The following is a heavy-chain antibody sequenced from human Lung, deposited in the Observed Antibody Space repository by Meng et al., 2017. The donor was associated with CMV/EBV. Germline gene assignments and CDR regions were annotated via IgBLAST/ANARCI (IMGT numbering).Heavy chain of an antibody. Sequence: SXXVSXKASGYTXTYRYLHWVRQAPGQALEWMGWITPFNGNTNYAQKFQDRVTITRDRSMSTAYMELSSLRSEDTAMYYCARDKEGNYDTSDYHYIHFDYWXQGTLVTVSS. D-gene: IGHD3-22*01. CDR3: ARDKEGNYDTSDYHYIHFDY. CDR2: ITPFNGNT. V-gene: IGHV1-45*02. CDR1: GYTXTYRY. J-gene: IGHJ4*02.